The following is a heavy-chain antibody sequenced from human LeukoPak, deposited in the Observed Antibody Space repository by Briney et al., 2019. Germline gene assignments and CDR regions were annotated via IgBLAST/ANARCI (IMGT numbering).Heavy chain of an antibody. Sequence: GGSLRLSCAASGFTFGTHAMTWVRQAPGKGLEWVSGMSGSGDTTYYADSVKGRLTISRDNSKNTLFLQMNSLRAEGTAVYYCAKLAGISGWYVYYFDYWGQGALVTVS. V-gene: IGHV3-23*01. CDR1: GFTFGTHA. D-gene: IGHD6-19*01. J-gene: IGHJ4*02. CDR3: AKLAGISGWYVYYFDY. CDR2: MSGSGDTT.